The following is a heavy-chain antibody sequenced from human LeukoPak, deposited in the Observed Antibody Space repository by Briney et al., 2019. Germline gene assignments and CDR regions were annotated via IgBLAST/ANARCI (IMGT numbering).Heavy chain of an antibody. Sequence: GGSLRLSCAASGFTFSSYSMNWVRQAPGKGLEWVSSISSSSSYIYYADSVKGRFTISRDNSKNTLYLQMNSLRAEDTAVYYCAKDREHSSSWYLRNWFDPWGQGTLVTVSS. CDR1: GFTFSSYS. CDR2: ISSSSSYI. D-gene: IGHD6-13*01. CDR3: AKDREHSSSWYLRNWFDP. V-gene: IGHV3-21*04. J-gene: IGHJ5*02.